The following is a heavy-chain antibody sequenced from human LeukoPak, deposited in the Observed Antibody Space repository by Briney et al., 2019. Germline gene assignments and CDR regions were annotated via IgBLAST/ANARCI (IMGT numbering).Heavy chain of an antibody. D-gene: IGHD3-3*01. J-gene: IGHJ5*02. V-gene: IGHV4-59*01. Sequence: KSSETLSLTCTVSGASISSYYWSWIRQPPGKGLEWIGYIYYSGSTRYNPSPKSRVTISVDTSKNQFSLKLSSVTAADTAVYYCARVGILRFPSNWFDPWGQGTLVTVSS. CDR3: ARVGILRFPSNWFDP. CDR1: GASISSYY. CDR2: IYYSGST.